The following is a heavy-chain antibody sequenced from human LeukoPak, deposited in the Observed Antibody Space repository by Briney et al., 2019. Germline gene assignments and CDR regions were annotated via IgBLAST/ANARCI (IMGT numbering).Heavy chain of an antibody. CDR3: ARSSNYYGSGSEGMDV. CDR1: GGTFSSYA. D-gene: IGHD3-10*01. Sequence: ASVKVSCKASGGTFSSYAISWVRQAPGQGLEWMGGIIPIFGTANYAQKFQGRVMITADESTSTAYMELSSLRSEDTAVYYCARSSNYYGSGSEGMDVWGQGTTVTVSS. V-gene: IGHV1-69*13. J-gene: IGHJ6*02. CDR2: IIPIFGTA.